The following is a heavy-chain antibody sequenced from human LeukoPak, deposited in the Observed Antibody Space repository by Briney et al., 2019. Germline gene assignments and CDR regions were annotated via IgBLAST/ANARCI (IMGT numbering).Heavy chain of an antibody. V-gene: IGHV3-11*04. Sequence: GGSLRLSCAASGFSFSDYYMSWIRQAPGKGLEWVSYISSSGSTIYYADSVKGRFTISRDNAKNSLYLQMNSLRAEDTAVYYCARERSYYDSSGYYWGQGTLVTVSS. CDR3: ARERSYYDSSGYY. CDR2: ISSSGSTI. J-gene: IGHJ4*02. CDR1: GFSFSDYY. D-gene: IGHD3-22*01.